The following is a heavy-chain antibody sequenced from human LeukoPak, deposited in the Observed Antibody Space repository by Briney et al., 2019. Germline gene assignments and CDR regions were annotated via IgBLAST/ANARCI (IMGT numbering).Heavy chain of an antibody. D-gene: IGHD2-2*02. CDR2: ISAYNGNT. J-gene: IGHJ3*02. V-gene: IGHV1-18*01. Sequence: GASVKVSCKASGYTFTSYGISWVRQAPGQGLEWMGRISAYNGNTNYAQKLQGRVTMTTDTSTSTAYMELRSLRSDDTAVYYCARGSFYCSSTSCYTEAFDIWGQGTMVTVSS. CDR3: ARGSFYCSSTSCYTEAFDI. CDR1: GYTFTSYG.